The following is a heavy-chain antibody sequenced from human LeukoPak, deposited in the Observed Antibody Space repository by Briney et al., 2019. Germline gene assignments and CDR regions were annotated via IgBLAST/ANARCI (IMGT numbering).Heavy chain of an antibody. CDR2: IYYSGST. V-gene: IGHV4-59*08. Sequence: PSETLSLTCTVSGGSISSYYWSWIRQPPGKGLEWIGYIYYSGSTNYNPSLKSRVTISVDTSKNQFSLKLSSVTAADTAVYYCATLSGDYDYVHYWGQGTLVTVSS. J-gene: IGHJ4*02. CDR3: ATLSGDYDYVHY. D-gene: IGHD3-16*01. CDR1: GGSISSYY.